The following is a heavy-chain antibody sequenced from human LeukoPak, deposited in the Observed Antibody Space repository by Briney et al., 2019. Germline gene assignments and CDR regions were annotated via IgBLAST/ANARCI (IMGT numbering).Heavy chain of an antibody. CDR1: GFTFSNAW. V-gene: IGHV3-15*01. J-gene: IGHJ4*02. CDR2: IKSKTDDGTT. Sequence: GGSLRLSCAASGFTFSNAWMNWVRQTPGKGLEWVGRIKSKTDDGTTESAAPVKGRFTISRDDSKNTLYLQMNSLKTEDTAVYYCTTGPYDYWGQGTLVTVSS. CDR3: TTGPYDY.